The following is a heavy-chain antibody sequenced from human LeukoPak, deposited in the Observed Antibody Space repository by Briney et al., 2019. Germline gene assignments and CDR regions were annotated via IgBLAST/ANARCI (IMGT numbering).Heavy chain of an antibody. Sequence: GGSLRLSCVASGITFSNYAVSWVRQAPEKGLDWVSVISGSAHKIRYADSVKGRFTISRDNSKNTLYLQMNSLRAEDTAVYYCARELYSYGRDQSYFDYWGQGTLVTVSS. V-gene: IGHV3-23*01. CDR3: ARELYSYGRDQSYFDY. J-gene: IGHJ4*02. CDR2: ISGSAHKI. CDR1: GITFSNYA. D-gene: IGHD5-18*01.